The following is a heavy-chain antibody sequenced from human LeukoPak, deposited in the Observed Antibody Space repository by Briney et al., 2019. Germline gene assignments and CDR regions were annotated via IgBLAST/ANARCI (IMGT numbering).Heavy chain of an antibody. CDR3: ARRGSSGWHFDY. CDR1: GGSISSSSYY. D-gene: IGHD6-19*01. J-gene: IGHJ4*02. Sequence: SETLSLTCTVSGGSISSSSYYWGWIRQPPGKGLEWIGYIYYTGNTNYNPSLKSRVTISVDTSKNQFSLKLSSVTAADTAVYYCARRGSSGWHFDYWGQGTLVTVSS. CDR2: IYYTGNT. V-gene: IGHV4-61*05.